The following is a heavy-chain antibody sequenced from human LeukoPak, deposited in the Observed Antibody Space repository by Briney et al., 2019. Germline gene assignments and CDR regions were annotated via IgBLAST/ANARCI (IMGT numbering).Heavy chain of an antibody. CDR2: MSYDGRYR. D-gene: IGHD3-10*01. J-gene: IGHJ4*01. CDR1: GFTFSRYS. V-gene: IGHV3-30*03. Sequence: GGSLRLSCVASGFTFSRYSMNWVRQAPGKGLEWVAVMSYDGRYRYYADSAKGRFTISRDNSKRTLYLEMSSLRPEDTALYYCARSELYYGSESYYHLDYWGHGTLVTVSS. CDR3: ARSELYYGSESYYHLDY.